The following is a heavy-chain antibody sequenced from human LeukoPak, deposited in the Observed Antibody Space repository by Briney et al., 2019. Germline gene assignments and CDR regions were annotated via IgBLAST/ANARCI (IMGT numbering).Heavy chain of an antibody. D-gene: IGHD2-21*01. J-gene: IGHJ5*02. CDR2: IYYSGST. CDR1: GGSINSSSYY. V-gene: IGHV4-39*01. Sequence: SETLSLTCTVSGGSINSSSYYWGWIRQPPGKGLEWIGSIYYSGSTYYNPSLKSRVTISVDTSKNQFSLKLSSVTAAGTAVYYCARQRSVVDNWFDPWGQGTLVTVSS. CDR3: ARQRSVVDNWFDP.